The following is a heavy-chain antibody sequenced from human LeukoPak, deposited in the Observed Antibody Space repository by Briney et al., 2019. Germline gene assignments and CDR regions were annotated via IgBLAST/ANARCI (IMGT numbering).Heavy chain of an antibody. D-gene: IGHD2-15*01. V-gene: IGHV1-2*02. CDR3: ATRGGLTPNTLAM. Sequence: GASVKVSCKGSGYNFSVYYMHWVRQAPGQGLEWMGWMDPNSGDTIYAPKFQGRVSMTRDTSITTAYMELSSLTFDGSAMYYCATRGGLTPNTLAMWGHGTMVTVSS. CDR2: MDPNSGDT. CDR1: GYNFSVYY. J-gene: IGHJ3*01.